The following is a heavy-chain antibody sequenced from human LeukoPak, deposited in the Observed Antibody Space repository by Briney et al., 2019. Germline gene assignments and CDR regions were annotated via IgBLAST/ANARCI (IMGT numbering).Heavy chain of an antibody. D-gene: IGHD5-12*01. V-gene: IGHV4-39*01. J-gene: IGHJ6*03. CDR1: MASFSSSRSY. Sequence: SETLSLTCTVSMASFSSSRSYWGWFRQSPGKGLQWIGTIYYSGSVYHSGDTYYDPSVKSRVAISVDTSKSQLSLRLNSVTATGSAIYYCARRVEGGFETLVDRYMDVWGIGTTVIVSS. CDR2: IYYSGSVYHSGDT. CDR3: ARRVEGGFETLVDRYMDV.